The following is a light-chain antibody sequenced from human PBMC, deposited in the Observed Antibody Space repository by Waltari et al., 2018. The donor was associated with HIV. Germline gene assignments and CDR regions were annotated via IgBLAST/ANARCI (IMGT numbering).Light chain of an antibody. Sequence: PSVSVAPGQTAKIACGGNNIRSKSVHWYQQKPGQAPVVVVYDDSDRPSGIPERFSGSNSGNTATLTISRVEAGDEADYYCQVWDSRSNHVVFGGGTKLTVL. V-gene: IGLV3-21*02. CDR2: DDS. CDR3: QVWDSRSNHVV. J-gene: IGLJ2*01. CDR1: NIRSKS.